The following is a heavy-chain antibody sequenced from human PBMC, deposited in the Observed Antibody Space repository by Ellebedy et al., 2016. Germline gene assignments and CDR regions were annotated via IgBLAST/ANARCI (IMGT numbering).Heavy chain of an antibody. V-gene: IGHV1-8*01. Sequence: ASVKVSXKASRYTFTSYDINWVRQATGQGLEWMGWMNPNSGNTGYAQKFQGRVTMTRNTSISTAYMELSSLRSEDTAVYYCARDQDGAGPHVGLDIWGQGTMVTVSS. J-gene: IGHJ3*02. CDR1: RYTFTSYD. CDR3: ARDQDGAGPHVGLDI. CDR2: MNPNSGNT. D-gene: IGHD3-10*01.